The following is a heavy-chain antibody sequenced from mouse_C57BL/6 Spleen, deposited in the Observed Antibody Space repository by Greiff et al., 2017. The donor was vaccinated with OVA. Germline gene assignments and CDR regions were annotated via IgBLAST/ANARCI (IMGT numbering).Heavy chain of an antibody. CDR3: ARGTVVAKGGAMDY. Sequence: EVNVVESEGGLVQPGSSMKLSCTASGFTFSDYYMAWVRQVPEKGLEWVANINYDGSSTYYLDSLKSRFIISRDNAKNILYLQMSSLKSEDTATYYCARGTVVAKGGAMDYWGQGTSVTVSS. J-gene: IGHJ4*01. CDR1: GFTFSDYY. V-gene: IGHV5-16*01. CDR2: INYDGSST. D-gene: IGHD1-1*01.